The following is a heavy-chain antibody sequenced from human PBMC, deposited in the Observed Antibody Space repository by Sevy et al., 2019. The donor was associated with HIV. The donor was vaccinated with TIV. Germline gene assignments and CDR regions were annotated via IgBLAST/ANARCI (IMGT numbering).Heavy chain of an antibody. D-gene: IGHD3-10*01. J-gene: IGHJ4*02. CDR2: IYPGDSDT. CDR1: GYSFTSYW. Sequence: GESLKISCKGSGYSFTSYWIGWVRQMPGKGLEWMGIIYPGDSDTRYSPSFQGQVTISADKSISTAYLQWSSLKASDTAMYYYARLHYYGSGSYYNGDLGFDYWGQGTLVTVSS. CDR3: ARLHYYGSGSYYNGDLGFDY. V-gene: IGHV5-51*01.